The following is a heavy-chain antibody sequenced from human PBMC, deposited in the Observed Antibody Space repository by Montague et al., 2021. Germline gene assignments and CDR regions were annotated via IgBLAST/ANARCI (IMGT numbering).Heavy chain of an antibody. CDR3: ARERDRYYYMDI. CDR2: VSHGGRT. J-gene: IGHJ6*03. V-gene: IGHV4-38-2*02. Sequence: SETLSLTCTVSRSLINSDYYWGWIRQPSGKGLEWMGSVSHGGRTYYNPSLKSRVTISVDTSNNHSSLKLSSVTAADTAMYYCARERDRYYYMDIWDKGTTITVSS. CDR1: RSLINSDYY.